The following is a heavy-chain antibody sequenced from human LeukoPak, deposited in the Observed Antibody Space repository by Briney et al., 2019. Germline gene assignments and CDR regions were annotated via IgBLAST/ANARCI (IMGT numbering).Heavy chain of an antibody. D-gene: IGHD3-22*01. Sequence: GGSLRFSCAASGFAFSTYTMHWVRQAPGNGLEWVAVISIGGNIKYYADSVKGRFTISRDNSKNTLYLQMNSLRPEDTAVYYCARDIGVNMIWGQGTLVTVSS. CDR2: ISIGGNIK. J-gene: IGHJ4*02. V-gene: IGHV3-30-3*01. CDR1: GFAFSTYT. CDR3: ARDIGVNMI.